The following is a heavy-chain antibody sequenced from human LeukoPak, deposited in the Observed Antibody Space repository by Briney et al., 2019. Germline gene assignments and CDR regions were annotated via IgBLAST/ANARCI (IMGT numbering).Heavy chain of an antibody. J-gene: IGHJ4*02. Sequence: SETLSLTCTVSGGSISSYYWSWIRQPPGEGLEWIGYIYYSGSTNYNPSLKSRVTISVDTSKNQCSLQLSSVPAADTAVYYCARGGITEDVDYWGQGTLVTVSS. CDR2: IYYSGST. V-gene: IGHV4-59*01. CDR1: GGSISSYY. CDR3: ARGGITEDVDY.